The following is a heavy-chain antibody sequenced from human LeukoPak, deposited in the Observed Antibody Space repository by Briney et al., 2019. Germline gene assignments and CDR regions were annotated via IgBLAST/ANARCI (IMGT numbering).Heavy chain of an antibody. J-gene: IGHJ4*02. V-gene: IGHV3-53*01. CDR3: ARSIAAAGRLDY. CDR2: IYSGGST. CDR1: GFTFSNYT. D-gene: IGHD6-13*01. Sequence: GGSLRLSCAASGFTFSNYTMNWVRQAPGKGLEWVSVIYSGGSTYYADSVKGRFTISRDNSKNTLYLQMNSLRAEDTAVYYCARSIAAAGRLDYWGQGTLVTVSS.